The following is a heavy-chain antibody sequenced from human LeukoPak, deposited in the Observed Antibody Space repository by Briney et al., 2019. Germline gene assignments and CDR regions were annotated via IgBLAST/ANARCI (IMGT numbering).Heavy chain of an antibody. Sequence: GSSVKVSCKASGGTFSSYAISWVRQAPRQGLEWMGRIIPILGIANYAQKFQGRVTITADKSTSTAYMELSSLRSEDTAVYYCARDQPNPLGYSSGPPFDYWGQGTLVTVSS. D-gene: IGHD6-19*01. J-gene: IGHJ4*02. V-gene: IGHV1-69*04. CDR3: ARDQPNPLGYSSGPPFDY. CDR1: GGTFSSYA. CDR2: IIPILGIA.